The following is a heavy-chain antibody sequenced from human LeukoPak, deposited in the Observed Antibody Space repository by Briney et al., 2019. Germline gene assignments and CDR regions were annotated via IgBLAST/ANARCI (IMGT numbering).Heavy chain of an antibody. D-gene: IGHD1-20*01. Sequence: GGSLRLSCAASKFRFRSYWMSWVRQAPGQGLEWVAIIKEDGSKKYYVDSVKGRFTISRDNAGDSLSLQMNSLRAEDTAVYYCAKMRIPGSKPDYFDYWGQGALVTVSS. CDR2: IKEDGSKK. J-gene: IGHJ4*02. V-gene: IGHV3-7*01. CDR3: AKMRIPGSKPDYFDY. CDR1: KFRFRSYW.